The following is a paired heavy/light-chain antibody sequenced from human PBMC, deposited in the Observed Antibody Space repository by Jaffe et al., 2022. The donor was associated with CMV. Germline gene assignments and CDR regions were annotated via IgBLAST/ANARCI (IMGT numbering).Heavy chain of an antibody. V-gene: IGHV3-23*01. J-gene: IGHJ4*02. CDR2: ITGGVTST. D-gene: IGHD2-2*01. CDR1: GFTFSSYA. CDR3: AKAASASSTFRFDS. Sequence: EVQMLESGGGLVQPGGSLRLSCAASGFTFSSYAMSWVRQAPGKGLHWVSTITGGVTSTYYRDSVKGRFTISRDNSENTLYLQINSLRAEDTAVYYCAKAASASSTFRFDSWGQGTLVTVSS.
Light chain of an antibody. Sequence: EIVMTQSPATLSVSPGERATLSCRASQSVSSHLAWYQQKPGQAPRLLIYGASTRATDIPARFSGSGSGTEFTLTISSLQSEDFAVYYCQQHATWPLTFGGGTKVEIK. CDR2: GAS. CDR3: QQHATWPLT. CDR1: QSVSSH. V-gene: IGKV3-15*01. J-gene: IGKJ4*01.